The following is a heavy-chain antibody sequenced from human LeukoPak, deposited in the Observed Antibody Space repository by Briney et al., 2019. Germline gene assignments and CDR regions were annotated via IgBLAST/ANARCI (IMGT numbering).Heavy chain of an antibody. D-gene: IGHD1-26*01. Sequence: PGGCLRLSCAASAFAFRTYWMSWVRQAPGKGLEWVAVIKPDGSEKYYVDSVKGLFTISRDNAKNSLYLQMTSLRAEDTAVYYCTRDASGDMNSGPRVDVWGQGTTVTVSS. V-gene: IGHV3-7*05. CDR3: TRDASGDMNSGPRVDV. CDR2: IKPDGSEK. CDR1: AFAFRTYW. J-gene: IGHJ6*02.